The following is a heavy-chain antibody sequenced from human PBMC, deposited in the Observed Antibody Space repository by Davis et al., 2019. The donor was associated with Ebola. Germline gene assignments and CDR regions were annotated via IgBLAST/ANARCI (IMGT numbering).Heavy chain of an antibody. CDR3: AREWELLDY. CDR2: ISNNGGNK. J-gene: IGHJ4*02. CDR1: GFTFSSYG. D-gene: IGHD1-26*01. Sequence: SLKISCAASGFTFSSYGMHWVRQAPGKGLEWVAGISNNGGNKYYADSVKGRFTISRDNSKNTLYLQMNSLRAEDTAVYYCAREWELLDYWGQGTLVTVSS. V-gene: IGHV3-33*05.